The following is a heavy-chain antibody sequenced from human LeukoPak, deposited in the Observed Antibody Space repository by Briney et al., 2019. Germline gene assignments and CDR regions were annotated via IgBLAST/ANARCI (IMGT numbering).Heavy chain of an antibody. D-gene: IGHD1-1*01. CDR3: AKGDLGWKEDY. V-gene: IGHV3-23*01. CDR2: ISGSGDNT. J-gene: IGHJ4*02. CDR1: GFTFSSYA. Sequence: GRSLRLSCAASGFTFSSYAMSWVRQAPGKGLEWVSTISGSGDNTYYADSVKGRFTISRDNSKNTLYLQMNSLRAEDTAVYYCAKGDLGWKEDYWGQGTLVTVSS.